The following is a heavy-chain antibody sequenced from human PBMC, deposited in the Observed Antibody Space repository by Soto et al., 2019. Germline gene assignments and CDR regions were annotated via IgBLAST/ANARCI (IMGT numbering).Heavy chain of an antibody. CDR2: IDWDDDR. CDR1: GFSLSTSGMW. J-gene: IGHJ4*02. D-gene: IGHD1-26*01. V-gene: IGHV2-70*01. Sequence: LVNPTQTLTLTCTFSGFSLSTSGMWVSWIRQPPGKALKGLALIDWDDDRYHSTSLKTRLTISKDTSKRQVVLPMSNMDRGDTAAWNCARTPEKWSLDDWGQETIVT. CDR3: ARTPEKWSLDD.